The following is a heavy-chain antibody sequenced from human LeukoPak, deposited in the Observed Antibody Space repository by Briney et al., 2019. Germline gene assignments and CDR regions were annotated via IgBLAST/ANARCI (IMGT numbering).Heavy chain of an antibody. CDR1: GFTFSSYW. V-gene: IGHV3-7*01. CDR2: IKQDGSEK. CDR3: ARAHWSTWDIVVVVALAYFDY. D-gene: IGHD2-15*01. Sequence: SGGSLRLSCAASGFTFSSYWMSWVRQAPGKGLEWVANIKQDGSEKYYVDSVKGRFTISRDNAKNSLYLQMNSLRAEDTAVYYCARAHWSTWDIVVVVALAYFDYWGQGTLVTVSS. J-gene: IGHJ4*02.